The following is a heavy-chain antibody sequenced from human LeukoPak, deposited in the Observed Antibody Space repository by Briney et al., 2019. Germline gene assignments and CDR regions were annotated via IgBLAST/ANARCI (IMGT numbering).Heavy chain of an antibody. V-gene: IGHV4-59*08. CDR2: ISYSGRT. J-gene: IGHJ4*02. CDR3: ARAPVGYCSGGTCKRYFDY. Sequence: SETLSLTCTVSGGSIGSYYWSWIRQPPGKGLEYIGYISYSGRTSYNPSLMSRVTMSVDTSKNQFSLKLSSVTAADTALYYCARAPVGYCSGGTCKRYFDYWGQGTLVTVSS. D-gene: IGHD2-15*01. CDR1: GGSIGSYY.